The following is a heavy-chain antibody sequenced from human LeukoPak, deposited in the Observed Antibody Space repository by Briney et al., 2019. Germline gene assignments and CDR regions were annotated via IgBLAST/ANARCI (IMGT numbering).Heavy chain of an antibody. J-gene: IGHJ3*02. V-gene: IGHV1-46*01. CDR2: INPSGGST. CDR3: ARDKQRLSYAFDI. CDR1: GYTFTSYY. Sequence: ASVKVSCKASGYTFTSYYMHWVRQAPGQGLEWMGIINPSGGSTSYAQKFQGRVTMTRDTSTSTAYMELRSLRSDDTAVYYCARDKQRLSYAFDIWGQGTMVTVSS.